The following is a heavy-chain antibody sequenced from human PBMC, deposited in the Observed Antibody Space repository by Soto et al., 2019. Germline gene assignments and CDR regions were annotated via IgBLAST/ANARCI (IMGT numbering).Heavy chain of an antibody. CDR3: ASPGTGTTGLDYYYGMDV. CDR2: ISSSSSYI. CDR1: GFTFSSYE. J-gene: IGHJ6*02. V-gene: IGHV3-21*01. Sequence: GGSLRLSCAASGFTFSSYEMNWVRQAPGKGLEWVSSISSSSSYIYYADSVKGRFTISRDNAKNSLYLQMNSLRAEDTAVYYCASPGTGTTGLDYYYGMDVWGQGTTVTVLL. D-gene: IGHD1-7*01.